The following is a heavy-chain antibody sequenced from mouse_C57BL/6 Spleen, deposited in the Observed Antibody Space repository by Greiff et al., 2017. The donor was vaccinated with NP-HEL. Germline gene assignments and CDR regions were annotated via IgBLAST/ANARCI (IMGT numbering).Heavy chain of an antibody. V-gene: IGHV5-17*01. CDR2: ISSGSSTI. Sequence: EVKVVESGGGLVKPGGSLKLSCAASGFTFSDYGMHWVRQAPEKGLEWVAYISSGSSTIYYADTVKVRFTISRDNAKNTLFLQMTSLRSEDTAMYYCAREGNYCSSYRYFDVWGTGTTVTVSS. CDR1: GFTFSDYG. J-gene: IGHJ1*03. CDR3: AREGNYCSSYRYFDV. D-gene: IGHD1-1*01.